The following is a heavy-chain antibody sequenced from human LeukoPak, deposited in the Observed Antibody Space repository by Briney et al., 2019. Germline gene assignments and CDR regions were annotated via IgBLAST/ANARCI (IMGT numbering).Heavy chain of an antibody. J-gene: IGHJ4*02. CDR1: GFTFSSYA. V-gene: IGHV3-23*01. D-gene: IGHD3-3*01. CDR2: ISGSSGTAGST. Sequence: GGSLRLSCAVSGFTFSSYAMKWVRQAPGKGLEWVSGISGSSGTAGSTCYADSVKGRFTISRDNSKNTLYLQMNSLTAEDTAVYYCAKEKIFGVALDYWGQGTLVLVST. CDR3: AKEKIFGVALDY.